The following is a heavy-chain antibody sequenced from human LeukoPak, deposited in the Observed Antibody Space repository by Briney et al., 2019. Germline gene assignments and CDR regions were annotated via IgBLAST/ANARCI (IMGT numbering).Heavy chain of an antibody. D-gene: IGHD3-10*01. CDR1: GFTFSSYS. J-gene: IGHJ4*02. CDR3: ARGEYGSGSYHIDY. Sequence: GGSLRLSCAASGFTFSSYSMNWVRQAPGKGLEWVSFISGSSSYIYYADSVKGRFTISRDNAKNSLYLQMNSLRAEDTAVYYCARGEYGSGSYHIDYWGQGTLVTVSS. V-gene: IGHV3-21*01. CDR2: ISGSSSYI.